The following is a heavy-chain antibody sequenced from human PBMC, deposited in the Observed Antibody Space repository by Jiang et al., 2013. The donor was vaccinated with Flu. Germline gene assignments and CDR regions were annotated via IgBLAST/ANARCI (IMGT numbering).Heavy chain of an antibody. D-gene: IGHD2-2*01. J-gene: IGHJ4*02. CDR3: ARGVSDIVVVPAAHFDY. Sequence: GSGLVKPSQTLSLTCTVSGGSISSGGYYWSWIRQHPGKGLEWIGYIYYSGSTYYNPSLKSRVTISVDTSKNQFSLKLSSVTAADTAVYYCARGVSDIVVVPAAHFDYWGQGPWSPSPQ. CDR2: IYYSGST. V-gene: IGHV4-31*03. CDR1: GGSISSGGYY.